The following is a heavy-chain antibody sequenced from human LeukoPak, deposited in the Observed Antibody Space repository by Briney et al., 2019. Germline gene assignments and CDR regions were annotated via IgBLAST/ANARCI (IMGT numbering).Heavy chain of an antibody. CDR3: AREGPNYGSVDY. D-gene: IGHD4-17*01. V-gene: IGHV1-69*05. Sequence: SVKVSCKASGGTFSSYAISWVRQAPGQGLEWMGGIIPIFGTANYAQKFQGRVTITTDDSTSTAYMELSSLRSEDTAVYYCAREGPNYGSVDYWGQGTLVTVSS. CDR2: IIPIFGTA. J-gene: IGHJ4*02. CDR1: GGTFSSYA.